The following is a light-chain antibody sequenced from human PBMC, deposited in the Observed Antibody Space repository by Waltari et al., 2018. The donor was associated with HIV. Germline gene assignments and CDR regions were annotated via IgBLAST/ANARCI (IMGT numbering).Light chain of an antibody. Sequence: SYELTQPPSVSVSPGQTARITCSGHALPKRYAYWYQQKPGQAPVLVIYKDSERPSGIPERFSGSSSGTTVTLTISGVQAEDEADYYCQSADSSGTYRVFGGGTKLTVL. CDR3: QSADSSGTYRV. J-gene: IGLJ3*02. CDR1: ALPKRY. CDR2: KDS. V-gene: IGLV3-25*03.